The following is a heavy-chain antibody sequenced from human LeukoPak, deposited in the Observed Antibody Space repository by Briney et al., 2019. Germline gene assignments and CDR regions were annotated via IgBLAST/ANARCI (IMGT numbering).Heavy chain of an antibody. J-gene: IGHJ4*02. Sequence: PSETLSLTCTVSGGSINSGDYYWSWIRQPPGKGLEWIGYIYYSGSTYYNPSLKSRVTISVDTSKNQFSLKLSSVTAADTAVYYCASSGDSRGGFGYWGQGALVTVSS. V-gene: IGHV4-30-4*01. CDR2: IYYSGST. D-gene: IGHD2-15*01. CDR1: GGSINSGDYY. CDR3: ASSGDSRGGFGY.